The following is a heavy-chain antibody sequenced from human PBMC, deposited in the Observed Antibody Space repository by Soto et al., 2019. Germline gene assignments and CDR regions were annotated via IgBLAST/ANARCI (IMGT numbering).Heavy chain of an antibody. CDR3: TTGYDYVWGSYRS. D-gene: IGHD3-16*02. V-gene: IGHV3-15*07. J-gene: IGHJ4*02. CDR2: IKSKTDGGTT. CDR1: GFTFSNAW. Sequence: GGSLRLSCAASGFTFSNAWMNWVRQAPGKGLEWVGRIKSKTDGGTTDYAAPVKGRFTLSRDDSKNTLYLQMNSLKTEDTAVYYCTTGYDYVWGSYRSWGQGTLVTVSS.